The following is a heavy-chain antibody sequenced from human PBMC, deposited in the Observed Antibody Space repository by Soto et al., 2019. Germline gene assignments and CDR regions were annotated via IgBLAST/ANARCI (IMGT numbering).Heavy chain of an antibody. CDR2: ISSDGRNK. Sequence: PGGSLRLSCTGFGFTFNTYALHWVRQAPGKGLEWVAVISSDGRNKNYAASVKGRFTISRENSKNTMSLEMDSLKTEDTAVYYCTAMAGIDYWGQGTLVTVSS. CDR3: TAMAGIDY. V-gene: IGHV3-30*04. J-gene: IGHJ4*02. D-gene: IGHD6-19*01. CDR1: GFTFNTYA.